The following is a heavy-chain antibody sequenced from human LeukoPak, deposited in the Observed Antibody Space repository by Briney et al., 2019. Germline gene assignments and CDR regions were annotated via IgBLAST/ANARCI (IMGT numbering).Heavy chain of an antibody. J-gene: IGHJ5*01. V-gene: IGHV4-59*01. Sequence: SETLSLTCTVSGASIGSYFRSCIRQPPGKGLEWIGYIYYGGGTNYTPSFESRITISVDTSKNRISLNLTSVTASDTAIYYCARERGDYDSDNWFDSWGQGTLVTVSS. CDR1: GASIGSYF. D-gene: IGHD4-17*01. CDR3: ARERGDYDSDNWFDS. CDR2: IYYGGGT.